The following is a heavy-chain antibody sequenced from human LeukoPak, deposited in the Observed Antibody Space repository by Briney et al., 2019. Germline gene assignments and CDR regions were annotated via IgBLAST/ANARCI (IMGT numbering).Heavy chain of an antibody. Sequence: PGGSLRLSCAASGFTFSNAWMSWVRQAPGKGLEWVGRIKSKTDGGTTDYAAPVKGRFTISRDDSKNTLYLQMNSLKTEDTAVYYCTTDPGVPLVGATNYYYGMDVWGQGTTVTVSS. CDR1: GFTFSNAW. J-gene: IGHJ6*02. CDR2: IKSKTDGGTT. V-gene: IGHV3-15*01. CDR3: TTDPGVPLVGATNYYYGMDV. D-gene: IGHD1-26*01.